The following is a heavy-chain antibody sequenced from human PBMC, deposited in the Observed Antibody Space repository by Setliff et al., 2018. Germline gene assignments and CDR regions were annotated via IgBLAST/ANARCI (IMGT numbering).Heavy chain of an antibody. J-gene: IGHJ3*01. CDR1: GFGFTTFG. Sequence: ASVKVSCKTSGFGFTTFGFSWVRQAPGQGLEWLGSISPYSGNTNYPQWLQGRVTMTTDTSTGTGYMELRSLRSDDTAVYFCARFGGSCSSSSCYASDLWGQGTMGHRLL. V-gene: IGHV1-18*01. D-gene: IGHD2-2*01. CDR3: ARFGGSCSSSSCYASDL. CDR2: ISPYSGNT.